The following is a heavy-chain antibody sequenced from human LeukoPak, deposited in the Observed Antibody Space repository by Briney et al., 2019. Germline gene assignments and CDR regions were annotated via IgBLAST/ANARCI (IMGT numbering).Heavy chain of an antibody. CDR3: ARANYYDSGSLYYGYFDH. D-gene: IGHD3-22*01. J-gene: IGHJ4*02. CDR2: IRSQAYRAAT. CDR1: GFTFQAYA. V-gene: IGHV3-49*04. Sequence: GRSLRVSCSASGFTFQAYAMSWVRQAPGKGLEGVGFIRSQAYRAATDYAASVQGRFTIARDDSRNIVHLQMDDLRVEDTAVYFCARANYYDSGSLYYGYFDHWGQGALVTVSS.